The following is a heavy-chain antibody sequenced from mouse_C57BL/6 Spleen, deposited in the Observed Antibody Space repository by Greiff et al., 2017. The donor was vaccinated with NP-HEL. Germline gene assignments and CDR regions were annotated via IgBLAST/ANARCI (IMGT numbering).Heavy chain of an antibody. V-gene: IGHV1-50*01. CDR2: IDPSDSYT. CDR3: ARREDSYYFDD. Sequence: VQLQQPGAELVKPGASVTLSCKASGYTFTSYWLQWVIQRPGPGLAWIGEIDPSDSYTTYNQQFKGKSTFTVDTSSSTAYMQLSSLTSEDSSVYYCARREDSYYFDDWGQGTTLTVSP. CDR1: GYTFTSYW. J-gene: IGHJ2*01.